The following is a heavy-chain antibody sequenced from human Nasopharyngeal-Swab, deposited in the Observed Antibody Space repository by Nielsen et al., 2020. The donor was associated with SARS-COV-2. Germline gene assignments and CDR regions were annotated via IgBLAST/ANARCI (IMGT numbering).Heavy chain of an antibody. V-gene: IGHV5-51*01. CDR1: GYIFTTYW. Sequence: GESLKISCKGSGYIFTTYWIGWVRQMPGKGLEWMGITYPGDSNTRYSPSFQGQVTISVDKYSSTAYLQWSSLKASDTAIYYCARPMRPMGHYYFGMDVWGQGTTVTVSS. J-gene: IGHJ6*02. CDR3: ARPMRPMGHYYFGMDV. D-gene: IGHD1-26*01. CDR2: TYPGDSNT.